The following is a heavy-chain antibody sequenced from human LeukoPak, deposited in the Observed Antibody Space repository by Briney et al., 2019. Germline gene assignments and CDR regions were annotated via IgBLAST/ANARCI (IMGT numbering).Heavy chain of an antibody. CDR2: IYHSGST. J-gene: IGHJ4*02. CDR1: GYSISSGYY. Sequence: SETLSLTCAVPGYSISSGYYWGWIRQPPGKGLEWIGSIYHSGSTYYNPSLKSRVTISVDTSKNQFSLKLSSVTAADTAVYYCARSAGYNYRLDYWGQGTLVTVSS. V-gene: IGHV4-38-2*01. D-gene: IGHD5-24*01. CDR3: ARSAGYNYRLDY.